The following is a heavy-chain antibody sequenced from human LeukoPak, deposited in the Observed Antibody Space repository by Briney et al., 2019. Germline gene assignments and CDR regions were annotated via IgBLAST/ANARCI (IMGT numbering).Heavy chain of an antibody. CDR2: IYYSGST. V-gene: IGHV4-59*08. CDR1: GGSFSGYY. CDR3: ARSSGWSPYYFYMDV. Sequence: NPSETLSLTCAVYGGSFSGYYWSWIRQPPGKGLEWIGYIYYSGSTNYNPSLKSRVTISVDTSKNQFSLKLSSVTAADTAVYYCARSSGWSPYYFYMDVWVKGTTVTVSS. J-gene: IGHJ6*03. D-gene: IGHD6-19*01.